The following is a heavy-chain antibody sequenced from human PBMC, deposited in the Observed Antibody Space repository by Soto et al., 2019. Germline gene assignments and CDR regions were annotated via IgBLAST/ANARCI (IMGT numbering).Heavy chain of an antibody. CDR2: IIPLFGTT. D-gene: IGHD3-22*01. J-gene: IGHJ4*02. CDR1: GGTFSNYA. Sequence: QVQLVQSGAEVKKPGSSVTVSCRASGGTFSNYASNWVRQAPGQGLEWMAGIIPLFGTTNYAQKFQGRVTITADESTSTAYMELTSLRSEDTAVFYCATSPYSHDTSGYLDYWGQGILVTVSS. V-gene: IGHV1-69*12. CDR3: ATSPYSHDTSGYLDY.